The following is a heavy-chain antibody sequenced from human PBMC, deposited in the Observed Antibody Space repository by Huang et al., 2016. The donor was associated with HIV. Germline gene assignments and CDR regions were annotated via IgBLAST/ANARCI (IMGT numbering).Heavy chain of an antibody. D-gene: IGHD2-21*02. CDR2: ISPVVGKA. CDR3: ARARRHSGNSGLIDL. V-gene: IGHV1-69*13. CDR1: GGIVSTDV. J-gene: IGHJ1*01. Sequence: HVPLVQSGAEVKKPGFSVKVSCKASGGIVSTDVITWVRQATGQGLGRMGGISPVVGKANYAQKFQDRGTFTADEFSTTAYMELSDLKYEDTAIYFCARARRHSGNSGLIDLWGQGTLVTVSS.